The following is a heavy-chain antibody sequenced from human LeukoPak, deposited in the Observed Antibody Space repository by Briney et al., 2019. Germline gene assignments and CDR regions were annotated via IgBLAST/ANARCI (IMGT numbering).Heavy chain of an antibody. Sequence: PGGFLRLSCAASGFTFSTTAMSWVRQAPGKGLEWVSAISASGDGTFYADSVKGRFTISRDNSKNMLYLQMNSLRADDTAVYYCANHLEYCSTGSCSYFDYWGQGTLVTVSS. J-gene: IGHJ4*02. CDR2: ISASGDGT. V-gene: IGHV3-23*01. D-gene: IGHD2-15*01. CDR1: GFTFSTTA. CDR3: ANHLEYCSTGSCSYFDY.